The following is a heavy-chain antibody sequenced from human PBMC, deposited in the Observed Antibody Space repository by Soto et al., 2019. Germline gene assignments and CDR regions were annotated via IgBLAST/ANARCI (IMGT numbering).Heavy chain of an antibody. Sequence: GESLKISCAASGFTFSSYWMSWVRQAPGKGLEWVANIKQDGSEKYYVDSVKGRFTISRDNAKNSLYLQMNSLRAEDTAVYYCARDYQNGDYSSINTYYYMDVWGKGTTVTVSS. V-gene: IGHV3-7*01. CDR2: IKQDGSEK. D-gene: IGHD4-4*01. J-gene: IGHJ6*03. CDR3: ARDYQNGDYSSINTYYYMDV. CDR1: GFTFSSYW.